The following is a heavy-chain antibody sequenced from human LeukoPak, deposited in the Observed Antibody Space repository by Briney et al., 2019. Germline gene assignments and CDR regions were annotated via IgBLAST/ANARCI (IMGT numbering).Heavy chain of an antibody. J-gene: IGHJ6*02. CDR3: AREAILVYDILTGPSVFYYGMDV. CDR1: GYTFTSYY. D-gene: IGHD3-9*01. CDR2: IIPIFGTA. V-gene: IGHV1-69*13. Sequence: GASVKVSCKASGYTFTSYYMHWVRQAPGQGLEWMGGIIPIFGTANYAQNFQGRVTITADESTSTAYMELSSLRSEDTAVYYCAREAILVYDILTGPSVFYYGMDVWGQGTTVTVSS.